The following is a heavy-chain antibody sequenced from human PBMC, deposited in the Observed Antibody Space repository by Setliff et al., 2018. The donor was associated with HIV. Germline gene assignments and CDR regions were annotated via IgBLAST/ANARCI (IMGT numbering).Heavy chain of an antibody. CDR3: ARVGPGHRDGKIYDTFDI. CDR1: GYSFTTYW. Sequence: PGESLKISCMGSGYSFTTYWITWVRQMPGKGLEWMGRIDPSDYYTDYSQSFHGHVTLSVDRSINTAYLQWSSLKASDTAMYYCARVGPGHRDGKIYDTFDIWGQGTLVTVSS. D-gene: IGHD5-12*01. CDR2: IDPSDYYT. V-gene: IGHV5-10-1*01. J-gene: IGHJ3*02.